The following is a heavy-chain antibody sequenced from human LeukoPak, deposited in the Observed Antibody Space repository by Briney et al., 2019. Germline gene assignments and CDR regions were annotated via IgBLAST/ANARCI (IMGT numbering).Heavy chain of an antibody. V-gene: IGHV4-34*01. J-gene: IGHJ4*02. CDR3: ARGPPYRCSSTSCYFDY. Sequence: KPSETLSLTCAVYGGSFSGYYWRWIPQPTGKGLEWIGEINHSGSTNYNPPLKSRVTISVDTSKNQFSLKLSSVTAADTAVYYCARGPPYRCSSTSCYFDYWGQGTLVTVSS. CDR2: INHSGST. D-gene: IGHD2-2*01. CDR1: GGSFSGYY.